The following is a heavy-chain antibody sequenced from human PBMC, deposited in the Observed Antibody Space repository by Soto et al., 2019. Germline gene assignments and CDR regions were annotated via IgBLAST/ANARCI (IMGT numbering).Heavy chain of an antibody. V-gene: IGHV3-23*01. CDR1: GFTISTYA. CDR2: VTGSGGQI. CDR3: AKDAVYNDGLWLMDS. Sequence: PGGSLRLSCAASGFTISTYAMTWVRQAPGKGLECVSGVTGSGGQIHYADSVKGRFTISKDNSKNTLYLQMNSLRDEDTALYYCAKDAVYNDGLWLMDSWGQGTLVTVSS. D-gene: IGHD2-21*01. J-gene: IGHJ5*02.